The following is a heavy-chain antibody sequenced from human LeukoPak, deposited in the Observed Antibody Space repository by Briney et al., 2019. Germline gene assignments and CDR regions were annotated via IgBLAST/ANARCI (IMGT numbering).Heavy chain of an antibody. CDR1: GFTFSTYS. CDR3: ARDSGYAQGHDY. Sequence: GGSLRLSCAASGFTFSTYSMNWVRQAPGKGLEWVSYISSSGSTIHYADSVKGRFTISRDSAKNSLFLQMNSLRDEDTAVYYCARDSGYAQGHDYWGQGTLVTVSS. J-gene: IGHJ4*02. CDR2: ISSSGSTI. V-gene: IGHV3-48*02. D-gene: IGHD5-12*01.